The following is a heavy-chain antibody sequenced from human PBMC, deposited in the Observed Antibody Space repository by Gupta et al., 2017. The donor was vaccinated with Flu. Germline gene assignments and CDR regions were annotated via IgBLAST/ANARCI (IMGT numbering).Heavy chain of an antibody. Sequence: EVQLVESGGGLVQPGGSLRLSCAASGFTFSSSWMHWVRQPPGKGLVWASRVSSDGSTTDYADSVKGRFTISRDNAKSTLYLQMNSLRAEDTAVYYCARVLVAGYDPLDYWGQGTLVTVSS. D-gene: IGHD5-12*01. J-gene: IGHJ4*02. CDR2: VSSDGSTT. CDR1: GFTFSSSW. V-gene: IGHV3-74*01. CDR3: ARVLVAGYDPLDY.